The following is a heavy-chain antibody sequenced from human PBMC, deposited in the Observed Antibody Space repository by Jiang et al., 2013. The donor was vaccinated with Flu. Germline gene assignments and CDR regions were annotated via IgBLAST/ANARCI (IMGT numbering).Heavy chain of an antibody. V-gene: IGHV2-5*02. Sequence: KPTQTLTLTCTFSGFSLSTSGVGVGWIRQPPGKALEWLALIYWDDDKRYSPSLKSRLTITKGTSKNQVVLTMTNMDPVDTATYYCARLSSNYDSSGYYCYYFDYWG. J-gene: IGHJ4*01. CDR3: ARLSSNYDSSGYYCYYFDY. CDR2: IYWDDDK. D-gene: IGHD3-22*01. CDR1: GFSLSTSGVG.